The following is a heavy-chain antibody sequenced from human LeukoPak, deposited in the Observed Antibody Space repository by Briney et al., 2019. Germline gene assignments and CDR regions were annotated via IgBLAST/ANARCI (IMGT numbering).Heavy chain of an antibody. CDR1: GYTFTSYG. CDR2: ISPYNDNT. Sequence: ASVKVSCKASGYTFTSYGISWVRQAPGQGLEWMGWISPYNDNTHYTQKFQGRVTMTTDTSTSTAYMELRSLRSDDTAVYYCARDKGKQWLPDYWGQGTLVTVSS. CDR3: ARDKGKQWLPDY. J-gene: IGHJ4*02. D-gene: IGHD6-19*01. V-gene: IGHV1-18*01.